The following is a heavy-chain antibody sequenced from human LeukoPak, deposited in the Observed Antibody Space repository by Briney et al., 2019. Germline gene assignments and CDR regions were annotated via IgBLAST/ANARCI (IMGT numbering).Heavy chain of an antibody. V-gene: IGHV3-30*18. D-gene: IGHD3-16*01. Sequence: GGSLRLSCAASGFTFSSYGMHWVRQAPGKGLEWVAVISYDGSNKYYADSVKGRFTISRDNSKNTLYLQMNSLRAEDTAVYYCAKEYDYVWGIDVGAFDIWGQGTMVTVSS. J-gene: IGHJ3*02. CDR3: AKEYDYVWGIDVGAFDI. CDR1: GFTFSSYG. CDR2: ISYDGSNK.